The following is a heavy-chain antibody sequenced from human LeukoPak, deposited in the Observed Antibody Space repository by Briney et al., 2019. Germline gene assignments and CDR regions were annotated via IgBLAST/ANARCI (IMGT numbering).Heavy chain of an antibody. CDR3: ATLGIAAGLGYDY. Sequence: GGSLRLSCAASGFTFSSYAMSWVRQAPGKGLEWVSAISGSGGSTYYADSVKGRFTISRDNSKNTLYLQMNSLRAEDTAVYYCATLGIAAGLGYDYWGQGTLVTVSS. D-gene: IGHD6-13*01. J-gene: IGHJ4*02. CDR2: ISGSGGST. V-gene: IGHV3-23*01. CDR1: GFTFSSYA.